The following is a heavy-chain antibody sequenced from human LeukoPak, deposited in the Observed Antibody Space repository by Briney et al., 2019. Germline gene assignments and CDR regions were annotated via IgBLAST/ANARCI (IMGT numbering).Heavy chain of an antibody. CDR1: GGSISSYY. V-gene: IGHV4-59*01. D-gene: IGHD3-22*01. Sequence: SETLSLTCTVSGGSISSYYWTWIRQPPGKGLEWIGYIYYSGSTNYNPSLKSRVTISVDTSKNQFSLKLSSVTAADTAVYYCARGPFVGYDSSGYYNYWGQGTLVTVSS. CDR3: ARGPFVGYDSSGYYNY. J-gene: IGHJ4*02. CDR2: IYYSGST.